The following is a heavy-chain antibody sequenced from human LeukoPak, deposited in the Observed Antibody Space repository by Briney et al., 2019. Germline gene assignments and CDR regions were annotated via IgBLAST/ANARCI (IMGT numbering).Heavy chain of an antibody. CDR2: INHSGST. Sequence: PSETLSLTCTVSGGSISSSSYYWSWIRQPPGKGLEWIGEINHSGSTNYNPSLKSRVTISVDTSKNQFSLKLSSVTAADTAVYYCASGYSGYDFWYYYMDVRGKGTTVTVSS. D-gene: IGHD5-12*01. CDR1: GGSISSSSYY. J-gene: IGHJ6*03. CDR3: ASGYSGYDFWYYYMDV. V-gene: IGHV4-39*07.